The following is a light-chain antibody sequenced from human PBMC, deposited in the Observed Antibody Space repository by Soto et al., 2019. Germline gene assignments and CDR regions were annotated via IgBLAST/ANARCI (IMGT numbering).Light chain of an antibody. J-gene: IGKJ1*01. Sequence: EIVLTQSPGTLSLSPGERATLSCRASQSVSSSCLAWYQQKPGQAPRLLIYGASSRATGIPDRFSGSGSGTDFTLTITRLEPEDFAVYYCQQYGTSPRTFGQGARVYIK. CDR2: GAS. V-gene: IGKV3-20*01. CDR1: QSVSSSC. CDR3: QQYGTSPRT.